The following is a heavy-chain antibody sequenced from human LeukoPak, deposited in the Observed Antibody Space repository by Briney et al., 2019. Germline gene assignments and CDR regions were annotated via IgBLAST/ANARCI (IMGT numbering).Heavy chain of an antibody. J-gene: IGHJ2*01. CDR2: ISDSSSDI. CDR3: ARGTGRWLGDTETTHWYFGL. CDR1: GFTFSSDS. Sequence: GGSLRLSFAASGFTFSSDSMNWVRQAPGKGLEWVSSISDSSSDIYYADSVKGRFTISRDSAKNSLYLQMNSLRADDTAVYYCARGTGRWLGDTETTHWYFGLWGRGTLVTVSS. D-gene: IGHD1-26*01. V-gene: IGHV3-21*03.